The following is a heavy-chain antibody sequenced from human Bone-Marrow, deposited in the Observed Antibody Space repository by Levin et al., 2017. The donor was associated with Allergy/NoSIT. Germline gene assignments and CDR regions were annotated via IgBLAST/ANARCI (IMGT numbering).Heavy chain of an antibody. D-gene: IGHD3-3*01. Sequence: LSLTCAASGFTFSSYGMHWVRQAPGKGLEWVAVISYDGSNKYYADSVKGRFTISRDNSKNTLYLQMNSLRAEDTAVYYCAKDQREWLLLDGMDVWGQGTTVTVSS. CDR1: GFTFSSYG. J-gene: IGHJ6*02. CDR2: ISYDGSNK. CDR3: AKDQREWLLLDGMDV. V-gene: IGHV3-30*18.